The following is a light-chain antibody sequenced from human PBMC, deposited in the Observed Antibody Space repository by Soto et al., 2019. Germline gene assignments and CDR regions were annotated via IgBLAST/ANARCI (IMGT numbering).Light chain of an antibody. J-gene: IGKJ1*01. V-gene: IGKV1-5*03. CDR3: QQYNSYSET. CDR1: QSISTW. Sequence: DIQFTQSPSFLSSSLLDIVTITCRASQSISTWLAWYQQKSGKAPKLLIYEASSLGSGVPSRFSGSGSGTEFTLTISSLQPDDFATYCCQQYNSYSETFGQGTKV. CDR2: EAS.